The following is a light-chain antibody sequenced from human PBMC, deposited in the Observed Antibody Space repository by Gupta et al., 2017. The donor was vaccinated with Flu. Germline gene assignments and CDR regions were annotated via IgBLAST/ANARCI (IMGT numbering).Light chain of an antibody. CDR2: DAS. J-gene: IGKJ2*03. Sequence: LLTQSPATLSLSPGERATLSCRASQSVSKYVAWYQQKPGQAPRLLIYDASNRAPGTPARFSGSGSGTYFTLTISSLEPEDFAVYYCQQRSNWPPGYSFGQGTKVEIK. CDR3: QQRSNWPPGYS. CDR1: QSVSKY. V-gene: IGKV3-11*01.